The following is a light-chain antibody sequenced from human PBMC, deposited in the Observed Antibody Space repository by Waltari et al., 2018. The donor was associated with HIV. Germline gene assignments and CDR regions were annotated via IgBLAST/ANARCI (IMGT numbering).Light chain of an antibody. CDR2: DVS. V-gene: IGLV2-11*01. Sequence: QSALTQPRSVSGSPGPSVPISCTGTSSDVGGYNYVSWYQQHPGKAPKLMIYDVSKRPSGVPDRFSGSKSGNTASLTISGLQAEDEADYYCCSYAGSYTFAYVFGTGTKVTVL. CDR3: CSYAGSYTFAYV. CDR1: SSDVGGYNY. J-gene: IGLJ1*01.